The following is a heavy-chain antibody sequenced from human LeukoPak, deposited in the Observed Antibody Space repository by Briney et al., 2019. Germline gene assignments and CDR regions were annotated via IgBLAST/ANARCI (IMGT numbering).Heavy chain of an antibody. V-gene: IGHV4-39*01. J-gene: IGHJ5*02. CDR3: ARRDGSGTYRGRFDP. CDR2: IYYSGTT. D-gene: IGHD3-10*01. CDR1: GDSITSSLYY. Sequence: PSETLSLTCTVSGDSITSSLYYWGWICQPPGKGLEWIGSIYYSGTTYYNPSLMSRVTMSVDTSKNQFSLRLSSVTAADTAVYYCARRDGSGTYRGRFDPWGQGTLVTVSS.